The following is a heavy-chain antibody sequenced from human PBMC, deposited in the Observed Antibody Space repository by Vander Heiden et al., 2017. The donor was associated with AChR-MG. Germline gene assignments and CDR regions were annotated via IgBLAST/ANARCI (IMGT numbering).Heavy chain of an antibody. V-gene: IGHV1-46*01. Sequence: QVQLVQSGAEVKRPGASVKVSCKASGYTFTNYYVHWVRQAPGQGLEWMGIIKPVAGDTRYAQKFQGRVTMTRDTSTSTIYMELSSLTSEDTAVYYCARRDSGQQLDYWGQGTLVTVSS. D-gene: IGHD6-13*01. CDR1: GYTFTNYY. CDR2: IKPVAGDT. CDR3: ARRDSGQQLDY. J-gene: IGHJ4*02.